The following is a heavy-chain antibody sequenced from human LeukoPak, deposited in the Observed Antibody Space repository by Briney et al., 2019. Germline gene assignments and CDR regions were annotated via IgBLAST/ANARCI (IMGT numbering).Heavy chain of an antibody. J-gene: IGHJ4*02. V-gene: IGHV3-64*01. CDR3: ARGPRYSSSSYYFDY. CDR1: GFTFSSYA. Sequence: GGSLRLSCAASGFTFSSYAMHWVRQAPGKGLEYVSAISGNGGSTYYANSVKGRFTISRDNSKNTLNLQMGSLRAEDMAVYYCARGPRYSSSSYYFDYWGQGTLVTVSS. D-gene: IGHD6-6*01. CDR2: ISGNGGST.